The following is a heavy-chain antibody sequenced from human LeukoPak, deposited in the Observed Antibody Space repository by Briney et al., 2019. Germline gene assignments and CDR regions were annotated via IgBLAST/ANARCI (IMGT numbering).Heavy chain of an antibody. J-gene: IGHJ5*02. CDR1: GDSFTSVTDY. V-gene: IGHV4-39*07. CDR3: ARSIAAAVRWFDP. CDR2: IYYSGST. D-gene: IGHD6-13*01. Sequence: SETLSLTCTVSGDSFTSVTDYWAWIRQPPGKGLEWIGSIYYSGSTYYNPSLKSRVTISVDTSKNQFSLKLSSVTAADTAVYYCARSIAAAVRWFDPWGQGTLVTVSS.